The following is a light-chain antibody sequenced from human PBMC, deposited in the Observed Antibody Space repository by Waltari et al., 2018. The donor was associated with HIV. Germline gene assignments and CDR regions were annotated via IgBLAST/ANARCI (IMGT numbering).Light chain of an antibody. CDR1: SSNIGSNT. CDR3: ASWDDSLNGLYV. Sequence: QSVLTQPPSASATPGQRVTISCSGNSSNIGSNTVNWYRQLPGTAPNLLIYRNSQRPSGVPARFSGSKSGTSASLAISGLQSEDEAHYYCASWDDSLNGLYVFGPGTKVTVL. J-gene: IGLJ1*01. V-gene: IGLV1-44*01. CDR2: RNS.